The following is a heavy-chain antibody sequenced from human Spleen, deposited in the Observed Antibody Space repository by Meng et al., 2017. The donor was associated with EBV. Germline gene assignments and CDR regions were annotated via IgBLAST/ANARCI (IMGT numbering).Heavy chain of an antibody. V-gene: IGHV3-74*01. J-gene: IGHJ5*01. D-gene: IGHD1-14*01. Sequence: LVEPGGALVQPGGSLCASCEVTDFPFSRYWMHWVRQVPGEGLVWVSRINEYGSITNYADSVKGRFTISRDNAKNTLYLQMNSLRAEDTGLYFCSRDLAGSDDSWGQGTLVTVSS. CDR1: DFPFSRYW. CDR3: SRDLAGSDDS. CDR2: INEYGSIT.